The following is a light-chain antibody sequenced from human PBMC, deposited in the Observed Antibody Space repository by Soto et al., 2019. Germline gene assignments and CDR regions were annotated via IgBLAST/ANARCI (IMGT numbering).Light chain of an antibody. CDR2: DGF. CDR3: QQYRMWQTT. CDR1: QSVSSK. V-gene: IGKV3-15*01. Sequence: EIVMTQSPATLSVSPGEGVTLSCSASQSVSSKLAWYQQKPGQAPRLLIYDGFTRATGISAKFSGSGAGTEFTLTISRLQSEDSAVYCCQQYRMWQTTFGQGTQVEIE. J-gene: IGKJ1*01.